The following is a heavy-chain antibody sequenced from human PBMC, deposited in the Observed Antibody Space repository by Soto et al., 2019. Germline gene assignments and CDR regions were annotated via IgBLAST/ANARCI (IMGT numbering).Heavy chain of an antibody. Sequence: SETLSLTCTVSGGSISSSSYYWGWIRQPPGKGLEWIGSIYYSGNTYYNPSLKSRVTISVDTAKNQFSLKLSSVTAADTAVYYCAREVVVTAKKSWFDPWGQGTLVTV. J-gene: IGHJ5*02. CDR2: IYYSGNT. CDR1: GGSISSSSYY. D-gene: IGHD2-21*02. V-gene: IGHV4-39*07. CDR3: AREVVVTAKKSWFDP.